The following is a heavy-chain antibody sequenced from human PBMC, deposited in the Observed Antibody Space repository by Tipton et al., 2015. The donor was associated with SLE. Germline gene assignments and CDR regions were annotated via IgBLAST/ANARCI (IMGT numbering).Heavy chain of an antibody. J-gene: IGHJ4*01. D-gene: IGHD2/OR15-2a*01. V-gene: IGHV3-11*04. CDR3: SAWTSTWDED. Sequence: QLVQSGGGLVQPGGPLRLSCAASGFTFSDYYMSWIRQAPGKGLEWVSSIGSSSRNIYYADSVQGRFTISRDNAKNSLYLQMNSLRAEDSAVYYCSAWTSTWDEDWGKGTLVT. CDR2: IGSSSRNI. CDR1: GFTFSDYY.